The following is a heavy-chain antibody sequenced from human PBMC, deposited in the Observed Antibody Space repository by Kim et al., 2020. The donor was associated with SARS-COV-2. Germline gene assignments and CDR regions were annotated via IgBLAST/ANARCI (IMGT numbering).Heavy chain of an antibody. CDR2: INHSGST. CDR3: ARSYSGSYRRVLGY. D-gene: IGHD1-26*01. V-gene: IGHV4-34*01. CDR1: GGSFSGYY. Sequence: SETLSLTCAVYGGSFSGYYWSWIRQPPGKGLEWIGEINHSGSTNYNPSLKSRVTISVDTSKNQFSLKLSSVTAADTAVYYCARSYSGSYRRVLGYWGQGTLVTVSS. J-gene: IGHJ4*02.